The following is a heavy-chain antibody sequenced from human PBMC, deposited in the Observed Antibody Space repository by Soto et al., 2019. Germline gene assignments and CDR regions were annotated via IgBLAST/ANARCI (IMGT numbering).Heavy chain of an antibody. CDR2: MNSDGTTT. CDR1: GFTFSSYW. J-gene: IGHJ4*02. CDR3: ARDLFPHTGSYLDC. V-gene: IGHV3-74*01. Sequence: EVQLVESGGGLVQPGGSLRLSCAASGFTFSSYWMHWVRQVPGKGLIWVSRMNSDGTTTDYADSVKGRFTISRDNAKNTLYLQMNSLTAEDAALYYCARDLFPHTGSYLDCWGQGTLVTVSS. D-gene: IGHD1-26*01.